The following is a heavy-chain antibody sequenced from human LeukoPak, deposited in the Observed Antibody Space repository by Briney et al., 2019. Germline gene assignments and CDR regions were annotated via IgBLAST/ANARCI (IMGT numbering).Heavy chain of an antibody. CDR1: GFTFTSYG. V-gene: IGHV3-48*01. CDR3: IVLAVAGTFGFDY. J-gene: IGHJ4*02. CDR2: ISSSSSTI. D-gene: IGHD6-19*01. Sequence: PGGSLRLSCAASGFTFTSYGMSWFRQAPGKGLEWVSYISSSSSTIYYADSVKGRFTISRDNAKNSLYLQMNSLRAEDTAVYYCIVLAVAGTFGFDYWGQGTLVTVSS.